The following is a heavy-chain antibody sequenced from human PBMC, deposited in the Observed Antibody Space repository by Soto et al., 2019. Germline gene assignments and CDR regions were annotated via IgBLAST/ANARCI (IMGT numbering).Heavy chain of an antibody. D-gene: IGHD3-10*01. Sequence: PGESLKISRKGSGYSFTSYWISWVRQMPGKGLEWMGRIDPSDSYTNYSPSFQGHVTISADKSISTAYLQWSSLKASDTAMYYCARQRITMVRGVPPFDYWGQGTLVTVSS. V-gene: IGHV5-10-1*01. CDR3: ARQRITMVRGVPPFDY. CDR2: IDPSDSYT. CDR1: GYSFTSYW. J-gene: IGHJ4*02.